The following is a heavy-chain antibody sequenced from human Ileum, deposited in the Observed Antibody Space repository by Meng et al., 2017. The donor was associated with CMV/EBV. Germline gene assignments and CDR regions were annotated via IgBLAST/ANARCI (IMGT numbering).Heavy chain of an antibody. CDR3: ARGGRYCSSTSCYNGAFDI. D-gene: IGHD2-2*02. CDR1: FSSYS. CDR2: ISSSSSYI. V-gene: IGHV3-21*01. J-gene: IGHJ3*02. Sequence: FSSYSMNWVRQAPGKGLEWVSSISSSSSYIYYADSVKGRFTISRDNAKNSLYLQMNSLRAEDTAVYYCARGGRYCSSTSCYNGAFDIWGQGTMVTVSS.